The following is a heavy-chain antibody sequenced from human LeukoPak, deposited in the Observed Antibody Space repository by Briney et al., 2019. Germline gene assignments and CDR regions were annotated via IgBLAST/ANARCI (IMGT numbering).Heavy chain of an antibody. D-gene: IGHD2-21*01. Sequence: ASVKVSCKASGGTFSSYAISWVRQAPGQGLEWMGGIIPIFGTANYAQKFQGRVTITADESTSTAYMELGSLRSDDTAVYYCARLSGEAYFDYWGQGTLVTVSS. J-gene: IGHJ4*02. V-gene: IGHV1-69*13. CDR3: ARLSGEAYFDY. CDR2: IIPIFGTA. CDR1: GGTFSSYA.